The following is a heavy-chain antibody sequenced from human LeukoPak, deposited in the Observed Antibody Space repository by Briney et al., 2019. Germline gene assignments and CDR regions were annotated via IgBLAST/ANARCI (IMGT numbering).Heavy chain of an antibody. CDR2: IYSADST. CDR1: GFTVSSNY. Sequence: GGSLRLSCAASGFTVSSNYMSWVRQAPGRGLELVSVIYSADSTYYADSVKGRFTISRDNSKNTLYLQMNSLRAEDTAVYYCARDRYCSGGSCYGDAFDLWGQGTMVTVSS. D-gene: IGHD2-15*01. V-gene: IGHV3-53*01. CDR3: ARDRYCSGGSCYGDAFDL. J-gene: IGHJ3*01.